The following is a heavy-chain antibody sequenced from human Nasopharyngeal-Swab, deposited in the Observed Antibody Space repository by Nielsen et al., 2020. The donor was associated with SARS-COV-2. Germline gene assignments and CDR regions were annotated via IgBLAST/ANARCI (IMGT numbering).Heavy chain of an antibody. V-gene: IGHV4-34*01. CDR2: INHSGST. D-gene: IGHD5/OR15-5a*01. Sequence: GSLRLSCAASGFTVSSNYMSWIRQPPGKGLEWIGEINHSGSTNYNPSLKSRVTISVGTSKNQFSLKLSSVTAADTAVYYCARVGSVYYNWFGPWGQGTLVTVSS. J-gene: IGHJ5*02. CDR1: GFTVSSNY. CDR3: ARVGSVYYNWFGP.